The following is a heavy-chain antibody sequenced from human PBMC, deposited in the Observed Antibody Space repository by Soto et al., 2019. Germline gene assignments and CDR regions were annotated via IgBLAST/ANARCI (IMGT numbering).Heavy chain of an antibody. D-gene: IGHD1-7*01. CDR3: ARANWNYGGGYYFDY. CDR1: GGSISSSNW. J-gene: IGHJ4*02. CDR2: IYHSGST. Sequence: SETLSLTCAVSGGSISSSNWWSWVRQPPGKGLEWIGEIYHSGSTNYNPSLKSRVTISVDKSKNQFSLKLSSVTAADTAVCYCARANWNYGGGYYFDYWGQGTLVTVSS. V-gene: IGHV4-4*02.